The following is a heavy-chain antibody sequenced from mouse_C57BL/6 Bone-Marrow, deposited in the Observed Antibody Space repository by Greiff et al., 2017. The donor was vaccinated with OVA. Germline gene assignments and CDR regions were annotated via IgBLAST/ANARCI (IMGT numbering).Heavy chain of an antibody. D-gene: IGHD2-4*01. CDR2: IDPSDSET. CDR3: AREGGLRGAMDY. Sequence: QVQLKQPGAELVRPGSSVKLSCKASGYTFTSYWMHWVKQRPIQGLEWIGNIDPSDSETHYNQKFKDKATLTVDKSSSTAYMQLSSLTSEDSAVYYCAREGGLRGAMDYWGQGTSVTVSS. V-gene: IGHV1-52*01. J-gene: IGHJ4*01. CDR1: GYTFTSYW.